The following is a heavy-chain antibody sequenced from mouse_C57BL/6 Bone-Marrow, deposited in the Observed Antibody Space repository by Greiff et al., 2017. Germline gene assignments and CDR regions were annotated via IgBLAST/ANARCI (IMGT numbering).Heavy chain of an antibody. D-gene: IGHD2-2*01. CDR3: ARGVTTDFDV. Sequence: VQLQQSGPELVKPGASVKISCKASGYSFTGYYMNWVKQSPEKSLEWIGEINPSTGGTTYNQKFKAKATLTVDKSSSTAYMQLKSLTSEDSAVYYCARGVTTDFDVWGTGTTVTVSS. CDR2: INPSTGGT. J-gene: IGHJ1*03. V-gene: IGHV1-42*01. CDR1: GYSFTGYY.